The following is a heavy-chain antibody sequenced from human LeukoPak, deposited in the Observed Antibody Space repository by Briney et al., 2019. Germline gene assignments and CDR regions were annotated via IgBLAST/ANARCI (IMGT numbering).Heavy chain of an antibody. Sequence: GGSLRLSCAASGFTFSSYAMHWVRQAPGKGLEWVAVISYDGSNKYYADSVKGRFTISRDNSKNTLYLQMNSLRAEDTAVYYCAKSKYYYGSGSSKKPYYYYYMDVWGKGTTVTVSS. D-gene: IGHD3-10*01. V-gene: IGHV3-30*04. CDR2: ISYDGSNK. CDR1: GFTFSSYA. CDR3: AKSKYYYGSGSSKKPYYYYYMDV. J-gene: IGHJ6*03.